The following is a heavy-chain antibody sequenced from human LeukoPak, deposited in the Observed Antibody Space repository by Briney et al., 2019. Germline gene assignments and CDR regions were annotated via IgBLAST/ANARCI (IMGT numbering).Heavy chain of an antibody. CDR1: GFTFDDYG. CDR2: INWNGGGT. Sequence: GGSLRLSCAASGFTFDDYGMSWVPQAPGKGLEWVSGINWNGGGTGYADSVKGRFTISRDNAKNSLYVQMNSLRAEDTALYYCARDRSYGAFDHWGQGTLVTVSS. CDR3: ARDRSYGAFDH. V-gene: IGHV3-20*04. D-gene: IGHD5-18*01. J-gene: IGHJ4*02.